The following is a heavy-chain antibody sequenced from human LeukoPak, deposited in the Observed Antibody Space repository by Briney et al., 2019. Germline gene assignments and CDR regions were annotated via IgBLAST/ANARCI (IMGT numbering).Heavy chain of an antibody. V-gene: IGHV5-51*01. Sequence: GESLKISCYDSGYNFATFWIGWVRQMPGKGLEWMGIIHPTDSQTLYSPSFQGQVTISVDRSINTAYLQWSSLKASDTAMYYCARRAYSGSGSSDYWGQGTLVTVSS. CDR3: ARRAYSGSGSSDY. D-gene: IGHD3-10*01. J-gene: IGHJ4*02. CDR1: GYNFATFW. CDR2: IHPTDSQT.